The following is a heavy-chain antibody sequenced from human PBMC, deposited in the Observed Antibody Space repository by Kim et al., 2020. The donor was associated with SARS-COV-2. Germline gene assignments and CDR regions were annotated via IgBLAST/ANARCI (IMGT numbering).Heavy chain of an antibody. CDR2: IIPIFGTA. J-gene: IGHJ3*02. CDR3: ARRCCGSYDSNDAFDI. Sequence: SVKVSFKASGGTFSSYAISWVRQAPGQGLEWMGGIIPIFGTANYAQKFQGRVTITADESTSTAYMELSSLRSEDTAVYYCARRCCGSYDSNDAFDIWGQGTMVTVSS. D-gene: IGHD1-26*01. CDR1: GGTFSSYA. V-gene: IGHV1-69*13.